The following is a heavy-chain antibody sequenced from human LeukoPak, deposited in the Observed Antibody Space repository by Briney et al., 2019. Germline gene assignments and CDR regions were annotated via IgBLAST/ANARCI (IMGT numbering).Heavy chain of an antibody. CDR3: ARRDIAVTGFSFDY. J-gene: IGHJ4*02. D-gene: IGHD6-19*01. V-gene: IGHV4-39*01. CDR1: GGSISSSSYY. CDR2: IYYSGST. Sequence: SETLSLTCTVSGGSISSSSYYWGWIRQPPGRGLEWNGSIYYSGSTYYNPSLKSRVTISVDTSKNQFSLKLSSVTAADTAVYYCARRDIAVTGFSFDYWGQGTLVTVSS.